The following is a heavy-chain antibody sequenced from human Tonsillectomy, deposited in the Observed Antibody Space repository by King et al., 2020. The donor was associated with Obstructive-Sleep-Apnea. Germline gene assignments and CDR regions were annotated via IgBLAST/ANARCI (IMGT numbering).Heavy chain of an antibody. CDR2: INSDGGSK. CDR1: GFTFSSYW. J-gene: IGHJ4*02. D-gene: IGHD1-26*01. Sequence: VQLVESGGGLVQPGGSLRLSCAASGFTFSSYWMHWVRQAPGKGLVWVSRINSDGGSKNYADSGKGLCTIPVDNAKNTLYLQMNSLIAEDTAVYYCARDLGSYYCYWGQGTLVTVSS. V-gene: IGHV3-74*01. CDR3: ARDLGSYYCY.